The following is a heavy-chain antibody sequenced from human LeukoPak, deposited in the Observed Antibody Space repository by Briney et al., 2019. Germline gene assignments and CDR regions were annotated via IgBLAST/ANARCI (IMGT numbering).Heavy chain of an antibody. D-gene: IGHD3-10*01. CDR1: GGSISSSSYY. CDR3: ASGFGSYYDSGY. Sequence: SETLSLTCTVSGGSISSSSYYWGWIRQPPGKGLEWIGSINYSGRTYYNPSLKSRVTISVDTSENQFSLKLTSVTAADTAVYYCASGFGSYYDSGYWGQGRLVTVSS. CDR2: INYSGRT. V-gene: IGHV4-39*01. J-gene: IGHJ4*02.